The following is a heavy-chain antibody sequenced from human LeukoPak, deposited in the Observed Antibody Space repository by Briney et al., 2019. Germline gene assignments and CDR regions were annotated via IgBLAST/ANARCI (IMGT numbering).Heavy chain of an antibody. Sequence: GGSLRLSCAVSGFTFSGFCMSWSRQAPGKGLEWVASINSDGSEGYYADVAKGRFTISRDNAKNSLYLQINSLRAEDTAVYYCARSSYSSSSSVWGQGTMVTVSS. CDR3: ARSSYSSSSSV. D-gene: IGHD6-6*01. CDR2: INSDGSEG. V-gene: IGHV3-7*03. J-gene: IGHJ3*01. CDR1: GFTFSGFC.